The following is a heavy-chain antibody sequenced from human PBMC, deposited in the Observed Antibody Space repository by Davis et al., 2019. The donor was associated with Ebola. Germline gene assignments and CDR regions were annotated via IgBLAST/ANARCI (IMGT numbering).Heavy chain of an antibody. J-gene: IGHJ5*02. CDR3: ARGFGVVDHNWFDP. Sequence: AASVKVSCKASGGTFSSYAISWVRQAPGQGLEWMGGIIPIFGTANYAQKFQGRVTITADESTSTAYMELSSLRSEDTAVYYCARGFGVVDHNWFDPWGQGTLVTVSS. D-gene: IGHD3-3*01. CDR1: GGTFSSYA. CDR2: IIPIFGTA. V-gene: IGHV1-69*13.